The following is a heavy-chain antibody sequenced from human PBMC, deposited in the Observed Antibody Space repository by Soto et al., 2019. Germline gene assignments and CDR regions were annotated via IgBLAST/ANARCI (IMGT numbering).Heavy chain of an antibody. J-gene: IGHJ5*02. D-gene: IGHD3-10*01. CDR2: INVYNGNT. V-gene: IGHV1-18*01. CDR1: GYTFTNYG. Sequence: ASVKVSCKASGYTFTNYGISWVRQAPGQGLEWMGWINVYNGNTKYAQKVQGRVTMTTDTSTSTAYMELRSLGSDDTAVYYCARGVGSGSNYNQYNWFDPWGQGTLVTVSS. CDR3: ARGVGSGSNYNQYNWFDP.